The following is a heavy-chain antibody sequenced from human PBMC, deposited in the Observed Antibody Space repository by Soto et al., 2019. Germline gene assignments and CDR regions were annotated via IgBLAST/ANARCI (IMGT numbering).Heavy chain of an antibody. CDR2: IKQDGSEK. J-gene: IGHJ4*02. CDR1: GFTFSSYW. Sequence: GGSLRLSCAASGFTFSSYWMSWVRQAPGKGLEWVANIKQDGSEKYYVYSVKVRFTISRDNAKNSLYLQMNSLRAEDTAVYYCARDTTYFGYYYDSSGYANFDYWGQGTLVTVSS. D-gene: IGHD3-22*01. CDR3: ARDTTYFGYYYDSSGYANFDY. V-gene: IGHV3-7*05.